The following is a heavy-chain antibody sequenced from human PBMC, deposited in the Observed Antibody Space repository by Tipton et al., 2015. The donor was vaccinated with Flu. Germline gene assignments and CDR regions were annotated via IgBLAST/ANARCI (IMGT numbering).Heavy chain of an antibody. V-gene: IGHV6-1*01. CDR3: ARDVDDWFDY. CDR1: GDSVSSDSAA. Sequence: LVKPTQTLSLTCAISGDSVSSDSAAWNWIRQSPSRGLEWLGRTFYRSKWYNEYGQSVKSRITINPDTSKNQFSLQLNSVTPEDTAVYYCARDVDDWFDYWGRGTLVTVSS. CDR2: TFYRSKWYN. D-gene: IGHD3-9*01. J-gene: IGHJ4*02.